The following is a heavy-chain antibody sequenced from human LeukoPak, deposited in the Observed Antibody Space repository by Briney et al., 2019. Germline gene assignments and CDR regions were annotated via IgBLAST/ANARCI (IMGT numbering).Heavy chain of an antibody. CDR1: GFTFSSYE. V-gene: IGHV3-48*03. J-gene: IGHJ4*02. D-gene: IGHD3-10*01. CDR3: AKVGLGWGVTNW. Sequence: QPGGSLRLSCAASGFTFSSYEMNWVRQAPGKGLEWVSYISSSGSTIYYADSVKGRFTISRDNAKNSLYLQMNSLRAEDTAVYYCAKVGLGWGVTNWWGQGTLVTVSS. CDR2: ISSSGSTI.